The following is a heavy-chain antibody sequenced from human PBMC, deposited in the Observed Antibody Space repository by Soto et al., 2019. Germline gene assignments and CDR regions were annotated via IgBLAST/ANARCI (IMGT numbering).Heavy chain of an antibody. CDR1: GGSISSSSYY. CDR2: IYYSGST. Sequence: PSETLSLTCTVSGGSISSSSYYWGWIRQPPGKGLEWIGSIYYSGSTYYNPSLKSRVTISVDTSKNQFSLKLSSVTAADTAVYYCAGQLLYYYGMDVWGQGTTVTV. J-gene: IGHJ6*02. V-gene: IGHV4-39*01. CDR3: AGQLLYYYGMDV.